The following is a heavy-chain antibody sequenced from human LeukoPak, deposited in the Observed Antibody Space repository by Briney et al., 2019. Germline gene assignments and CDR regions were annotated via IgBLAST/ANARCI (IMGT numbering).Heavy chain of an antibody. D-gene: IGHD3-3*01. CDR1: GGSISSYY. J-gene: IGHJ4*02. CDR3: ARGGTMVAYYDFWSGTRGFDY. CDR2: IYYSGST. V-gene: IGHV4-59*01. Sequence: SETLSLTCTVSGGSISSYYWSWIRQPPGKRLEWIGYIYYSGSTNYNPSLKSRVTISVDTSKNQFSLKLSSVTAADTAVYYCARGGTMVAYYDFWSGTRGFDYWGQGTLVTVSS.